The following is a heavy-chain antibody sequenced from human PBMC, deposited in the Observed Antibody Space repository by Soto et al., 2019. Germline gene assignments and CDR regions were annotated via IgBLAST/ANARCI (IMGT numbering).Heavy chain of an antibody. CDR1: GYTFTGYY. J-gene: IGHJ6*02. V-gene: IGHV1-2*02. Sequence: ASVKFSCKASGYTFTGYYMHWVRQAPGQGLEWMGWINPNSGGTNYAQKFQGRVTMTRDTSISTAYMELSRLRSDDTAVYYCARASYSGSYGYYGMDVWGQGTTVTVPS. CDR3: ARASYSGSYGYYGMDV. D-gene: IGHD1-26*01. CDR2: INPNSGGT.